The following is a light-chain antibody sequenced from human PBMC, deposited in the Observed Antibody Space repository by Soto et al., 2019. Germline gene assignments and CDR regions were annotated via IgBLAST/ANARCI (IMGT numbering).Light chain of an antibody. CDR1: SSDVGTYNL. CDR2: EGS. V-gene: IGLV2-23*01. CDR3: CSFAVGSTVV. J-gene: IGLJ2*01. Sequence: QSALTQPASVSGSPGQSITISCTGTSSDVGTYNLVSWHQHHPGKAPKLIIYEGSKRPSGVSNRFSGSKSGNTASLTISGLQAEDEADYYCCSFAVGSTVVFGGGTKLPVL.